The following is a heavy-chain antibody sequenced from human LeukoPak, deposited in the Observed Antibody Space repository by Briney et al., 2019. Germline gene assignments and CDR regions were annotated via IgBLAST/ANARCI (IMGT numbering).Heavy chain of an antibody. D-gene: IGHD1-26*01. V-gene: IGHV4-39*07. CDR1: GGSISSSNYY. CDR2: IYYSGST. CDR3: ARNSGTDFDY. Sequence: PSETLSLTCIVSGGSISSSNYYWGWIRQPPGKGLEWIGSIYYSGSTYYNPSLKSRVTISVDTTKNQFSLKLSSVTAADTAVYYCARNSGTDFDYWGQGTLVTVSS. J-gene: IGHJ4*02.